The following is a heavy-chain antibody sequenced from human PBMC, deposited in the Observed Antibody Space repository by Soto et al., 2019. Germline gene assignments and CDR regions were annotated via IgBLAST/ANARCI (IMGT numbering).Heavy chain of an antibody. CDR2: IYYSGST. CDR3: ATQNSSSWYGIDY. Sequence: PSETLSLTCTVSGGSISSSSYSWGWIRQPPGKGLEWSGSIYYSGSTYYNPSLKSRVTISVDTSKNQFSLKLSSVTAADTAVYYCATQNSSSWYGIDYWGQGTLVTVSS. CDR1: GGSISSSSYS. D-gene: IGHD6-13*01. J-gene: IGHJ4*02. V-gene: IGHV4-39*01.